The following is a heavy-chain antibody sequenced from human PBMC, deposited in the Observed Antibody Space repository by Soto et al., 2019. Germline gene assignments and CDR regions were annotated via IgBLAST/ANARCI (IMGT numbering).Heavy chain of an antibody. J-gene: IGHJ4*02. Sequence: RDACGAAEGTSSNAWRSWVSQAPGNGLESLGRIKSKTYGGTTDYAPPVKGRFTISRDDSKNPLYLQMNSLKPVDPAVYYCTPPRRFYGYWGQRTLVSVSS. V-gene: IGHV3-15*01. CDR1: EGTSSNAW. CDR3: TPPRRFYGY. D-gene: IGHD2-2*01. CDR2: IKSKTYGGTT.